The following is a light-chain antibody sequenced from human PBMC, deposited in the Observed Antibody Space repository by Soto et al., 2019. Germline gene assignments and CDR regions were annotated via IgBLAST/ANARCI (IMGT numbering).Light chain of an antibody. CDR1: QSVSSS. Sequence: EIVVTQSPATLSVSPGERVTLSCRASQSVSSSLAWYQQRPGQAPRLLIYDTSTRAAGISARFSGSGSGTEFTLTISSLQSEDFAVYYCQQRANWPLTFGGGTKVEIK. V-gene: IGKV3-15*01. CDR3: QQRANWPLT. J-gene: IGKJ4*01. CDR2: DTS.